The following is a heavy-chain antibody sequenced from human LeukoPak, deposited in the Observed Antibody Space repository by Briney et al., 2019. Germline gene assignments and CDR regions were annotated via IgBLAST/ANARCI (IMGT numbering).Heavy chain of an antibody. J-gene: IGHJ6*03. CDR3: ARAIRRIRGGLYYYYYYYMDV. D-gene: IGHD3-16*01. Sequence: SVKVSCKASGGTFSSYAISWVRQAPGQGLEWMGGIIPIFGTANYAQKFQGRVTMTRNTSISTAYMELSSLRSEDTAVYYCARAIRRIRGGLYYYYYYYMDVWGKGTTVTVSS. V-gene: IGHV1-69*05. CDR2: IIPIFGTA. CDR1: GGTFSSYA.